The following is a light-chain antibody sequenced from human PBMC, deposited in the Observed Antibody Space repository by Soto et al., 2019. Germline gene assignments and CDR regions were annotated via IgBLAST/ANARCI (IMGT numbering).Light chain of an antibody. V-gene: IGKV1-39*01. Sequence: DIQMTQYPSTLPSSVGDRVTITCRASQSISPYLNWYQQKPGKAPNLLIYSASILESGVPSRFSGSGSGTDFTLTISSLQPEDFATYFCQQSYSRPRTFGQGSKVDIK. CDR3: QQSYSRPRT. CDR2: SAS. CDR1: QSISPY. J-gene: IGKJ1*01.